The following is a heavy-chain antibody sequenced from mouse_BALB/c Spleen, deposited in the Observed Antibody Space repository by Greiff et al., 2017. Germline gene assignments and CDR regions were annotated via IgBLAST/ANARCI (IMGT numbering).Heavy chain of an antibody. V-gene: IGHV1-80*01. CDR2: IYPGDGDT. J-gene: IGHJ3*01. CDR1: GYAFSSYW. D-gene: IGHD2-1*01. Sequence: VQLQQSGAELVRPGSSVKISCKASGYAFSSYWMNWVKQRPGQGLEWIGQIYPGDGDTNYTGKFKGKATLTADKSSSTAYMQLSSLTSEDSAVYFCARDGNYEGFAYWGQGTLVTVSA. CDR3: ARDGNYEGFAY.